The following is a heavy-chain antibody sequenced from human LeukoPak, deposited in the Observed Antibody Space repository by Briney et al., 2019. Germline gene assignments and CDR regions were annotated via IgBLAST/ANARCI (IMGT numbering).Heavy chain of an antibody. CDR1: EFTFSSYE. V-gene: IGHV3-48*03. CDR3: ARGALVATSDGAFDI. J-gene: IGHJ3*02. D-gene: IGHD5-12*01. Sequence: PGGSLRLSCAASEFTFSSYEMNWVRQAPGKGLEWVSYISSSGSTILYADSVKGRFTISRENAKNSLYLQMNSLRAGDTAVYYCARGALVATSDGAFDIWGQGTMVTVSS. CDR2: ISSSGSTI.